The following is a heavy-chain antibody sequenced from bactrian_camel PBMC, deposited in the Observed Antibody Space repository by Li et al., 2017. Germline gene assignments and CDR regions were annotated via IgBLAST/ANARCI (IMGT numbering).Heavy chain of an antibody. V-gene: IGHV3S1*01. CDR1: GFTFSSVY. CDR3: AVDKGLWAGCSSAITQYDFTY. Sequence: QVQLVESGGGLVQPVGSLRLSCAASGFTFSSVYMMWVRQAPGKEREGVATLAYGGAVSNYADSVKGRFTISQNKAKDTLYLEMNKLTPDDTAMYYCAVDKGLWAGCSSAITQYDFTYWGQGTQVTVS. CDR2: LAYGGAVS. D-gene: IGHD3*01. J-gene: IGHJ4*01.